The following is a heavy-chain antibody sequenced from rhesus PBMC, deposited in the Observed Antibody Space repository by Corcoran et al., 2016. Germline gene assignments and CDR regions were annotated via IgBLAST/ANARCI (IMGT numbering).Heavy chain of an antibody. J-gene: IGHJ4*01. V-gene: IGHV4S7*01. D-gene: IGHD6-31*01. CDR2: IYGKRANT. CDR3: ARRYSSGSGYFDY. CDR1: GGSISGGYY. Sequence: QVQLQESGPGLVKPSETLSLTCAVSGGSISGGYYWGWIRQHPGKGLECIGNIYGKRANTYNNPSRKSRVTIAKDTSKNQFSLKLSSVTAADTAGYYCARRYSSGSGYFDYWGQGVLVTVSS.